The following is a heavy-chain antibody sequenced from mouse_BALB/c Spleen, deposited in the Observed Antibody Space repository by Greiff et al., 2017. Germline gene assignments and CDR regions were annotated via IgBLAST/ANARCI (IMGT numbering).Heavy chain of an antibody. CDR3: TGTGYYYAMDY. D-gene: IGHD4-1*01. J-gene: IGHJ4*01. V-gene: IGHV6-6*02. CDR1: GFTFSNYW. CDR2: IRLKSNNYAT. Sequence: EVKLEESGGGLVQPGGSMKLSCVASGFTFSNYWMNWVRQSPEKGLEWVAEIRLKSNNYATHYAESVKGRFTISRNDSKSSVYLQMNNLRAEDTGIYYCTGTGYYYAMDYWGQGTSVTVSS.